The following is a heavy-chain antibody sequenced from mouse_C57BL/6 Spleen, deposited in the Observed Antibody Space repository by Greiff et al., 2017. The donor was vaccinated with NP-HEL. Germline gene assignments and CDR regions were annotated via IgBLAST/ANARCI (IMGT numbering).Heavy chain of an antibody. D-gene: IGHD1-1*01. CDR1: GCTLAWWG. CDR2: IRNGGEGYTT. J-gene: IGHJ3*01. Sequence: EVKLFSSVGGLVQPGGSLSVFCAAFGCTLAWWGDRLVGGSPGKGLEWLGFIRNGGEGYTTEYSASVKGRFTISRDNSQSILYLQMNALRAEDSATYYCASSYGSSYAWFAYWGKGTLVTVSA. V-gene: IGHV7-3*01. CDR3: ASSYGSSYAWFAY.